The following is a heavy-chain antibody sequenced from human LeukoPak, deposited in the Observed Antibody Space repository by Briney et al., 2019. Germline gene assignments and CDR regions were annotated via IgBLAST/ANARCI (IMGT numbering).Heavy chain of an antibody. CDR2: MSGSGGST. V-gene: IGHV3-23*01. D-gene: IGHD3-10*01. Sequence: GGSLRLSCAASEFTFSSYAMSWVRQAPGKGLEWVSAMSGSGGSTYYADSVKGRFTISRDNSKNTLYLQMNSLRAEDTAVYFCAKDHWGAIRGEFDYWGQGTLVTVSS. J-gene: IGHJ4*02. CDR1: EFTFSSYA. CDR3: AKDHWGAIRGEFDY.